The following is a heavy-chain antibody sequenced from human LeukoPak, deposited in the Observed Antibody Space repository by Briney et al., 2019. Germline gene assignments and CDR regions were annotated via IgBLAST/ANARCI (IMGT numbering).Heavy chain of an antibody. CDR1: GGSFSGYY. Sequence: SETLSLTCAVYGGSFSGYYWSWIRQPPGKGLEWIGEINHSGSTNYNPSLKSRVTISVDTSKNQFSLKLSSVTAADTAVYYCAGITYYDFWSGYYRYYYYMDVWGKGTTVTVSS. J-gene: IGHJ6*03. CDR2: INHSGST. V-gene: IGHV4-34*01. CDR3: AGITYYDFWSGYYRYYYYMDV. D-gene: IGHD3-3*01.